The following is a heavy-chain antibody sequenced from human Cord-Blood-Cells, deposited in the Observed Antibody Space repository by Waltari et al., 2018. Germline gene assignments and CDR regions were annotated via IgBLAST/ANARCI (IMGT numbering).Heavy chain of an antibody. V-gene: IGHV1-69*01. CDR2: IIPIFGTA. J-gene: IGHJ3*02. Sequence: QVQLVQSGAEVKKPGSSVTVSCKASVGTFSSYALSLVPLAPGQGLEWMGGIIPIFGTANYAQKFQGRVTITADESTSTAYMELSSLRSEDTAVYYCANHSSKDFQGAFDIWGQGTMVTVSS. D-gene: IGHD6-13*01. CDR3: ANHSSKDFQGAFDI. CDR1: VGTFSSYA.